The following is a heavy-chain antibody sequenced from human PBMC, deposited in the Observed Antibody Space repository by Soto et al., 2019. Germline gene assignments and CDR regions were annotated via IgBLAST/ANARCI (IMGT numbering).Heavy chain of an antibody. D-gene: IGHD4-17*01. J-gene: IGHJ6*02. CDR1: GFTFSSYG. CDR2: ISYDGSNK. CDR3: AKELRVYGMDV. Sequence: QVQLVESRGGVVQPGRSLRLSCAASGFTFSSYGMHWVRQAPGKGLEWVAVISYDGSNKYYADSVKGRFTISRDNSKNTLYLQMNSLRAEDTAVYYCAKELRVYGMDVWGQGTTVTVSS. V-gene: IGHV3-30*18.